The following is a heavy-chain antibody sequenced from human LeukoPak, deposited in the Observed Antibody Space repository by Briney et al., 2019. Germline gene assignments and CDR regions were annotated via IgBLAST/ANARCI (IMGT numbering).Heavy chain of an antibody. D-gene: IGHD3-10*01. V-gene: IGHV4-38-2*01. J-gene: IGHJ4*02. CDR1: GYSISRGYY. CDR3: ARAGWIITSGMDY. Sequence: SETLSLTCVVSGYSISRGYYWAWIRQPPGKGLEWIGTIYHIGSTYYNPSLESRVTISVDTSKNEFSLNLNSVTAADTAVYYCARAGWIITSGMDYWGQGALVTVSS. CDR2: IYHIGST.